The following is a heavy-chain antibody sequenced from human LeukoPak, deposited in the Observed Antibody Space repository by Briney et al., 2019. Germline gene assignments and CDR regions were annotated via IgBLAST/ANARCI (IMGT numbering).Heavy chain of an antibody. Sequence: SETLSLTCSVSGDSISLSFYYWDWIRQPPGKALEWIGSVYYSGTTSYNPSLKSRVTISVDMSKNHFSLRLRSVTAADTAMYYCARGTLYRGWSYYLDFWGQGSQVTVSS. CDR1: GDSISLSFYY. CDR3: ARGTLYRGWSYYLDF. D-gene: IGHD6-19*01. CDR2: VYYSGTT. J-gene: IGHJ4*02. V-gene: IGHV4-39*07.